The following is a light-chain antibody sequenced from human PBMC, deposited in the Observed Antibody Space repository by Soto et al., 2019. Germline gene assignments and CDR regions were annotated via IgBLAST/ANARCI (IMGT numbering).Light chain of an antibody. V-gene: IGKV3D-20*01. CDR3: QRYGTSPQT. Sequence: EIVLTQTPATLSLSPGERATLSCGASQSVSSGYIAWYQQKPGLAHRLLILDASRRATGIPDRFSGSGSGTDFTLTISRLEPEDFAVYYCQRYGTSPQTFGQGTK. J-gene: IGKJ1*01. CDR1: QSVSSGY. CDR2: DAS.